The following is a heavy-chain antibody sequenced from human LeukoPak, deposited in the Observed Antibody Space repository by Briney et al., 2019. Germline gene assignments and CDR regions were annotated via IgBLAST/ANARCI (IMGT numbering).Heavy chain of an antibody. J-gene: IGHJ6*02. CDR1: GFSLSTSGMC. V-gene: IGHV2-70*01. CDR3: ARIPPGFYYYGMDV. Sequence: ESGPALVKPTQTLTLTCTLSGFSLSTSGMCVSWIRQPPGKALEWLAPIDWDDDKYYSTSLKTRLTISKDTSKNQVVLTMTNMDPVDTATYYCARIPPGFYYYGMDVWGQGTTVTVSS. CDR2: IDWDDDK.